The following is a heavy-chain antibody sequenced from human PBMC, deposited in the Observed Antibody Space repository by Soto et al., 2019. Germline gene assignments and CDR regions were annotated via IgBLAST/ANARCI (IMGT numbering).Heavy chain of an antibody. Sequence: PGASLRLSCAASGFTFGRYGMHWARNAPGKGLEWVAVSSYDGNNQHYADSAKGRFTLSRDNSKNTLFLQMNSLRPEDTAVYYCAKDWVEVGRSSPLDYWGQGT. J-gene: IGHJ4*02. CDR1: GFTFGRYG. V-gene: IGHV3-30*18. CDR2: SSYDGNNQ. D-gene: IGHD6-6*01. CDR3: AKDWVEVGRSSPLDY.